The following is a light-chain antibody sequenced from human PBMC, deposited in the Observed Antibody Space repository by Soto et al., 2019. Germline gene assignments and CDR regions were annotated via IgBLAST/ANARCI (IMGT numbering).Light chain of an antibody. J-gene: IGKJ2*01. CDR1: QSVSSN. CDR3: QQYNNSPPYT. V-gene: IGKV3-15*01. CDR2: GAS. Sequence: EIVMTQSTATLSVSPGERATLSCRASQSVSSNLAWYQQKPGQAPRLLIYGASTRATGIPARFSGSGSGTEFTLTISSLQSEDFAVYYCQQYNNSPPYTFGQGTKLEIK.